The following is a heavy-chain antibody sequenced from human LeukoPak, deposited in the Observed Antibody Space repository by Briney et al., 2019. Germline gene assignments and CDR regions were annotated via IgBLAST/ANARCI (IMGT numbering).Heavy chain of an antibody. J-gene: IGHJ4*02. CDR2: IYPGDSDT. CDR1: GYSFTSYW. Sequence: GESLKISCKGSGYSFTSYWTGWVRQMPGKGLEWMGIIYPGDSDTRYSPSFQGQVTISADKSISTAYLQWSSLKASDTAMYYCARLIGYSYGLGPFDYWGQGTLVTVSS. V-gene: IGHV5-51*01. D-gene: IGHD5-18*01. CDR3: ARLIGYSYGLGPFDY.